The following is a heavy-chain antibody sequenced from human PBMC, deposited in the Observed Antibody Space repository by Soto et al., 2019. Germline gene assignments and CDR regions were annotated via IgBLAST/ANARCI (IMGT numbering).Heavy chain of an antibody. J-gene: IGHJ5*02. Sequence: SETLSLTCAVYGGSFSGYYWSWIRQPPGKGLEWIGEINHSGSTNYNPSLKSRVTISVDTSKNQFSLKLSSVTAADTAVYYCARDVEMAIPNWFDPRGQGTLVTVSS. V-gene: IGHV4-34*01. CDR1: GGSFSGYY. CDR3: ARDVEMAIPNWFDP. D-gene: IGHD2-2*02. CDR2: INHSGST.